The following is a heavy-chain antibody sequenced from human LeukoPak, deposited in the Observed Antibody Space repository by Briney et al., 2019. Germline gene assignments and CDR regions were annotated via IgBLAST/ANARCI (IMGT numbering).Heavy chain of an antibody. V-gene: IGHV5-51*01. CDR1: GYSFTSYW. J-gene: IGHJ4*02. Sequence: GESLEISCKGSGYSFTSYWIGWVRQLPGKGLEWMGIIYPGDSDTRYSPSFQGQVTISADKSISTAYLQWSSLQASDTAMYYCAAGYCSGGSCYAVGGVDYWGQGTLVTVSS. CDR3: AAGYCSGGSCYAVGGVDY. CDR2: IYPGDSDT. D-gene: IGHD2-15*01.